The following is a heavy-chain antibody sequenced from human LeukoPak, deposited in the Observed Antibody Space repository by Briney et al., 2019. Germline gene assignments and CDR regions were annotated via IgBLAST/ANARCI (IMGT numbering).Heavy chain of an antibody. CDR1: GGSISSYY. V-gene: IGHV4-4*07. CDR2: IYTRGST. D-gene: IGHD3-9*01. J-gene: IGHJ4*02. CDR3: LLEDVTYYDILTGYPHFDY. Sequence: TSETLSLTCTVSGGSISSYYWSWIRQPAGKGLEWIGRIYTRGSTNYNPSLKSRVTMSVDTSKNQFSLKLSSVTAADTAVYYCLLEDVTYYDILTGYPHFDYWGQGTLVTVSS.